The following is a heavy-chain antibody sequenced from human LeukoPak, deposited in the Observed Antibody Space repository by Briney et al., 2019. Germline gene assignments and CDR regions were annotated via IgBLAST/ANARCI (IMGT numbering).Heavy chain of an antibody. CDR3: ASMLTVAVAGNEIFDY. J-gene: IGHJ4*02. V-gene: IGHV3-21*01. Sequence: PGGSLRLSCAASGFSISTYWIHWVRQAPGKGLVWVSSISSSSSYIYYADSVKGRFTISRDNAKNSLYLQMNSLRAEDTAVYYCASMLTVAVAGNEIFDYWGQGTLVTVSS. CDR2: ISSSSSYI. D-gene: IGHD6-19*01. CDR1: GFSISTYW.